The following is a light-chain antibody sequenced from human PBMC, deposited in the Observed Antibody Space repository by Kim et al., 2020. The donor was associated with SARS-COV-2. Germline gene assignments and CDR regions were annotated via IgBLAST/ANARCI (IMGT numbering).Light chain of an antibody. Sequence: QSITISCTRTSSDVGSYNLVSWYQQQPGKAPKLMIYEVSKRPSGVSNRFSGSKAGNTASLTISGLQAEDEADYYCCSYAGSSTSVVFGGGTQLTVL. CDR2: EVS. J-gene: IGLJ2*01. CDR1: SSDVGSYNL. CDR3: CSYAGSSTSVV. V-gene: IGLV2-23*02.